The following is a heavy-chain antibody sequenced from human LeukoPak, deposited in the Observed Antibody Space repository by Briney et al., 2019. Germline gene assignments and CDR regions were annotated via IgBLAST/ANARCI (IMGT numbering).Heavy chain of an antibody. D-gene: IGHD3-3*01. V-gene: IGHV1-69*13. J-gene: IGHJ1*01. CDR2: IIPIFGTA. CDR3: ARVTDSSAEYFQH. CDR1: GFTFTSYA. Sequence: ASVKVSCRASGFTFTSYAISWVRQAPGQGLEWMGGIIPIFGTANYAQKFQGRVTITADESTSTAYMELSSLRSEDTAVYYCARVTDSSAEYFQHWGQGTLVTVSS.